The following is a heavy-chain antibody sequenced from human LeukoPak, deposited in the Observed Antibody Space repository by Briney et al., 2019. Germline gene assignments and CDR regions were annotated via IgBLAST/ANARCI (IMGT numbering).Heavy chain of an antibody. CDR3: ARAVSITMIVIN. Sequence: SETLSLTCTVSGGSISRYYWSWIRQPPGKGLEWIGYIYYSGSTNYNPSLKSRVTISVDTSKNQFSLKLSSVTAADTAVYYCARAVSITMIVINWGQGTLVTVSS. CDR1: GGSISRYY. J-gene: IGHJ4*02. V-gene: IGHV4-59*01. CDR2: IYYSGST. D-gene: IGHD3-22*01.